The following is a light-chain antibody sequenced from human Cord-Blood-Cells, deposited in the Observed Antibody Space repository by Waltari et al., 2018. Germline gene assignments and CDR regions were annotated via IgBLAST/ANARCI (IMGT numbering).Light chain of an antibody. CDR3: QSYDSSNWV. CDR2: EDN. V-gene: IGLV6-57*01. CDR1: SGSIASNY. Sequence: NFMLTQPHSVSESPGKPVTISCTRSSGSIASNYVQWYQQRPGSSPTTVIYEDNQRPSGVPDRFSGSIDSSSNSDSLTISGLKTEDEADYYCQSYDSSNWVFGGGTKLTVL. J-gene: IGLJ3*02.